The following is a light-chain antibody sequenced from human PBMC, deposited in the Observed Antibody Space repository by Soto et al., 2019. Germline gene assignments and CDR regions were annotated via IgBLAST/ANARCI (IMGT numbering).Light chain of an antibody. Sequence: QSALTQPASVSGSPGQSVTISCTGTSSDVGKYKFVSWYQQHPGKVPKLIIYEVSQRPSGVSDRFSGSKSGNTASLTISGLQADDEADYYVSSCAGSDIWVVGEGTKPTVL. CDR1: SSDVGKYKF. V-gene: IGLV2-23*02. CDR3: SSCAGSDIWV. J-gene: IGLJ3*02. CDR2: EVS.